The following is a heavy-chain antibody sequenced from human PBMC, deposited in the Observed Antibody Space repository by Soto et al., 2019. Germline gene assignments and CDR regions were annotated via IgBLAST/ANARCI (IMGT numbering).Heavy chain of an antibody. D-gene: IGHD6-13*01. CDR3: ARDLRYRSSWQGFPSEYNWFDP. Sequence: SSVKVSSKASGYTFTGYYMHWVRQAPGQGLDWMGWINPNSGGTNYAQKFQGRVTMTRDTSISTAYMELSRLRSDDTVVYYCARDLRYRSSWQGFPSEYNWFDPWGQGTLVTVSS. CDR2: INPNSGGT. J-gene: IGHJ5*02. CDR1: GYTFTGYY. V-gene: IGHV1-2*02.